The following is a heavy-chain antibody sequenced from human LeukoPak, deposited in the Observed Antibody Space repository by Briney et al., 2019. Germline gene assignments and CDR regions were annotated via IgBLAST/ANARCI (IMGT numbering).Heavy chain of an antibody. J-gene: IGHJ4*02. CDR3: AKEERKSIAAAGPTFGY. D-gene: IGHD6-13*01. V-gene: IGHV3-30*02. CDR1: GFTFSSYG. CDR2: IRYDGSNK. Sequence: QTGGSLRLSCAASGFTFSSYGMHWVRQAPGKGLEWVAFIRYDGSNKYYADSVKGRFTISRDNSKNTLYLQMNSLRAEDTAVYYCAKEERKSIAAAGPTFGYWGQGTLVTVSS.